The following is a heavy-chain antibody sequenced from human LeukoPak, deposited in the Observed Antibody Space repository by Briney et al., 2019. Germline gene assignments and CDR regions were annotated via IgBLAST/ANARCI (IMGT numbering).Heavy chain of an antibody. V-gene: IGHV4-34*01. CDR1: GGSFSGYY. Sequence: SETLSLTCAVYGGSFSGYYWRWIRQPPGKGLEWIGEINHSGSTNYNPSLKSRVTISVDTSKNQFSLKLSSVTAADTAVYYCAREVAVAGLGYFDYWGQGTLVTVSS. CDR2: INHSGST. D-gene: IGHD6-19*01. J-gene: IGHJ4*02. CDR3: AREVAVAGLGYFDY.